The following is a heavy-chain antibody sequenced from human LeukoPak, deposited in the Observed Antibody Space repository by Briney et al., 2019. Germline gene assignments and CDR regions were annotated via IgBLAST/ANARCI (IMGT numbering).Heavy chain of an antibody. V-gene: IGHV4-34*01. D-gene: IGHD1-14*01. CDR3: ARGRSGTNWFDP. CDR1: GGSFSGYY. J-gene: IGHJ5*02. CDR2: INHSGST. Sequence: SETLSLTRAVYGGSFSGYYWSWIRQPPGKGLEWIGEINHSGSTNYNPSLKSRVTISVDTSKNQFSLKLSSVTAADTAVYYCARGRSGTNWFDPWGQGTLVTVSS.